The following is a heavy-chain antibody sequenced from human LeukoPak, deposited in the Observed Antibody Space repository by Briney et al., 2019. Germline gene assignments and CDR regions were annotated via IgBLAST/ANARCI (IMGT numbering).Heavy chain of an antibody. CDR2: IYYSGNT. V-gene: IGHV4-39*01. Sequence: ASETLSLTCTVSGGSISSSTYSWGCIRQPPGKGLEWIGSIYYSGNTYYNPSLKSRVTISVDTYKNQFSLNLTSVTAADTAVYYCARLDYWGQGTLVTVSS. J-gene: IGHJ4*02. CDR1: GGSISSSTYS. CDR3: ARLDY.